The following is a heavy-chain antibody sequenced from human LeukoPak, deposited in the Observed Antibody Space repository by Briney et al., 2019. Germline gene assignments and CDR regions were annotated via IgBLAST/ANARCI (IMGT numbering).Heavy chain of an antibody. CDR1: GFTVSSNY. CDR3: ASRIATAGSVDY. D-gene: IGHD6-13*01. CDR2: IYSSGST. V-gene: IGHV3-53*01. Sequence: PRGSLRLSCAASGFTVSSNYMSWVRQAPGKGLEWVSVIYSSGSTYYADSVKGRFTISRDNSKNTLHLQMNTLGAEDTAVYYCASRIATAGSVDYWGQGALVTVSS. J-gene: IGHJ4*02.